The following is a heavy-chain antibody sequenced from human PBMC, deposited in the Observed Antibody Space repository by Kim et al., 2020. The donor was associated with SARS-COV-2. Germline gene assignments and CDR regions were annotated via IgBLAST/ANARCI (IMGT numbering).Heavy chain of an antibody. Sequence: SESLSLTCTVSGESINSGGSYWAWLRQHPEKGWEWIWYVYYNGSSHCNPSLKSRVIISVDPSKNQFSLKLTSVSAAETAGYYCARHESYNSGNYAYGMDGWGQGTTVTVSS. CDR3: ARHESYNSGNYAYGMDG. CDR1: GESINSGGSY. J-gene: IGHJ6*02. V-gene: IGHV4-31*03. D-gene: IGHD3-10*01. CDR2: VYYNGSS.